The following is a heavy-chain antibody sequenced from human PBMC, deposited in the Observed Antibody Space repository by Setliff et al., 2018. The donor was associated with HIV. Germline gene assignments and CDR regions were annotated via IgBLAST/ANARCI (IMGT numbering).Heavy chain of an antibody. Sequence: PSETLSLTCTVSGGSISSGNYYLSWIRQPAGKGLEWIGHSYDTGSTAYNPSLKRRVTISVDTSKNQFSLKLTSVTAADTAMYYCAREDSDGYVDIWGQGTLVTVSS. CDR2: SYDTGST. J-gene: IGHJ4*02. V-gene: IGHV4-61*10. CDR1: GGSISSGNYY. D-gene: IGHD2-21*02. CDR3: AREDSDGYVDI.